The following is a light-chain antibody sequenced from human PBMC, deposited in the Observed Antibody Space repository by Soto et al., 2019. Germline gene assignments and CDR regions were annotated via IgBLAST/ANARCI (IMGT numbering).Light chain of an antibody. CDR3: QQSYNTPN. CDR2: AAS. CDR1: QSIGTH. J-gene: IGKJ5*01. Sequence: IQMTQSPSSLSASVGDRVSIPCRASQSIGTHLTWYLQKPGRAPKLLIYAASHLQSGVPSRFSGSGSGTGFTLTISSLQPEDFATYYCQQSYNTPNFGQGTRLDNK. V-gene: IGKV1-39*01.